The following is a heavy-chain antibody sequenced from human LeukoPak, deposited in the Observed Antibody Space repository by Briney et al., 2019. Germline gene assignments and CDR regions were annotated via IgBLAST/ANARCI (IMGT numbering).Heavy chain of an antibody. Sequence: SVKVSCKASGGTFISYAISWVRQAPGQGLEWMGGIIPIFGTTNYAQKFQGRVTITADESTSTAYMQLSSLRSEDTAFYYCALGPELGIGLKVDYWGQGTLVTVSS. J-gene: IGHJ4*02. V-gene: IGHV1-69*13. CDR1: GGTFISYA. CDR3: ALGPELGIGLKVDY. D-gene: IGHD7-27*01. CDR2: IIPIFGTT.